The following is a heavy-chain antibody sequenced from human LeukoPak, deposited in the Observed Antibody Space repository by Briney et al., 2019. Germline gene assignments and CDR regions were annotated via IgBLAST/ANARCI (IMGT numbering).Heavy chain of an antibody. D-gene: IGHD2-2*01. CDR1: GYTFTSYD. J-gene: IGHJ2*01. CDR3: ASSVPAEECFDL. V-gene: IGHV1-2*02. CDR2: INPNSGGT. Sequence: GASVNVSCKASGYTFTSYDINWVRQATGQGLEWMGWINPNSGGTNYAQKFQGRVTMTRDTSISTAYMELSRLRSDDTAVYYCASSVPAEECFDLWGRGTLVTVSS.